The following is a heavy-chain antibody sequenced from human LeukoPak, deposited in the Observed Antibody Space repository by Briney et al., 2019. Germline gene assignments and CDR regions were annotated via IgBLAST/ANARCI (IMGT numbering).Heavy chain of an antibody. CDR1: GFTFTGYA. J-gene: IGHJ3*02. CDR2: ISGNGGST. D-gene: IGHD1-14*01. Sequence: GGSLRLSCAASGFTFTGYAMNWVRQAPGKGLEWVSTISGNGGSTYYADSVKGRFTISRDNSKSTLYLQMNSLRAEDTAVYYCAKLGIWSLKAFEIWGQGTMVTISS. CDR3: AKLGIWSLKAFEI. V-gene: IGHV3-23*01.